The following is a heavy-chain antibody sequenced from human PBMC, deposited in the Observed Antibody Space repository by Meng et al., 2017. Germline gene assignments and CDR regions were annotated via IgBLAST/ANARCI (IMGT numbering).Heavy chain of an antibody. D-gene: IGHD1-26*01. Sequence: SETLSLTCAVYGGSFSGYYWSWIRQPPGKGLEWIGEINHSGSTNYNPSLKSRVTISVDTSKNQFSLKLSSVTAADTAVYYCARRKIVGATVEDYWGQGTLVTVLL. CDR2: INHSGST. V-gene: IGHV4-34*01. CDR3: ARRKIVGATVEDY. J-gene: IGHJ4*02. CDR1: GGSFSGYY.